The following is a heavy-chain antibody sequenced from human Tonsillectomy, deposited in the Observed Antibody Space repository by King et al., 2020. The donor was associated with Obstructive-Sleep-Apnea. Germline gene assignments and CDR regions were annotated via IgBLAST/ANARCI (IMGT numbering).Heavy chain of an antibody. D-gene: IGHD3-22*01. J-gene: IGHJ4*02. CDR3: ARDPALEDGYLLDY. Sequence: VQLVESGAEVKKPGASVKVSCKASGYTFTVYYMHWVRQAPGQGLELMGWINPNSGGTNCAQKFQGRVTMTRDTSISTAYMELGRLRSDDTAVYYCARDPALEDGYLLDYWGQGTLVTVSS. V-gene: IGHV1-2*02. CDR1: GYTFTVYY. CDR2: INPNSGGT.